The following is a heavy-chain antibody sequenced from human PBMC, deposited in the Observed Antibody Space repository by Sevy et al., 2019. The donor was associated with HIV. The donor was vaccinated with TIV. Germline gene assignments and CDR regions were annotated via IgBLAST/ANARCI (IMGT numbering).Heavy chain of an antibody. Sequence: GGSLRLSCAASGFTFSYYYMTWIRQAPGKGLEWVSYIISSGSTIYYADSVKGRYTIARDNVKNSLYLQKNSLRAEDTAVYYYARGSDGDCFDYWGQGTLVTVSS. CDR2: IISSGSTI. CDR1: GFTFSYYY. D-gene: IGHD4-17*01. CDR3: ARGSDGDCFDY. V-gene: IGHV3-11*01. J-gene: IGHJ4*02.